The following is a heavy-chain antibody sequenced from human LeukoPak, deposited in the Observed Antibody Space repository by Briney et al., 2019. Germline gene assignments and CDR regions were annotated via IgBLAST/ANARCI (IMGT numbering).Heavy chain of an antibody. V-gene: IGHV3-21*05. CDR1: GLTFSTHS. D-gene: IGHD1-14*01. Sequence: GGSLRLSCAASGLTFSTHSMNWVRQAPGKGLEGVSYINHDGNDIYYGESVKGRFTISRDNAKNSLYLQIHTLRAEDTAVYYCAGDGTGVLPGDAFDIWSRGTMVTV. CDR3: AGDGTGVLPGDAFDI. CDR2: INHDGNDI. J-gene: IGHJ3*02.